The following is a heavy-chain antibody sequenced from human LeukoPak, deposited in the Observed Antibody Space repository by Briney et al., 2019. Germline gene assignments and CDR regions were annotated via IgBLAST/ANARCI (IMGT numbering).Heavy chain of an antibody. CDR1: GGSISSSSYY. CDR3: ARRVTMVSDWFDP. V-gene: IGHV4-39*01. D-gene: IGHD3-10*01. J-gene: IGHJ5*02. CDR2: IYYSGST. Sequence: SETLSLTCTVSGGSISSSSYYWGWIRQPPGKGLEWIGSIYYSGSTYYNPSLKSRVTISVDTSKNQFSLELSSVTAADTAVYYCARRVTMVSDWFDPWGQGTLATVSS.